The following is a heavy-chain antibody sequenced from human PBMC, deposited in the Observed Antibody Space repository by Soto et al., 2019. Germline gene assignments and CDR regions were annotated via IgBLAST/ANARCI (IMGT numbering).Heavy chain of an antibody. J-gene: IGHJ5*02. V-gene: IGHV4-4*07. CDR2: IYSDGTT. Sequence: PSETLSLTCIVSCGSIIGYYWSWIRQPAGKELEWIGRIYSDGTTNYNPSLKGRGTMSVDTSKKQISLKLTSVTAADTAMYYCARDRGYRSGSFGSWGQGVLVTSPQ. CDR1: CGSIIGYY. D-gene: IGHD5-18*01. CDR3: ARDRGYRSGSFGS.